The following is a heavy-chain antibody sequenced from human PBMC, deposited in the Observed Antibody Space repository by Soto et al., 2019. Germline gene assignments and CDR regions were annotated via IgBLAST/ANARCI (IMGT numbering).Heavy chain of an antibody. Sequence: SETLSLTCTGSGGSISSSSRYRGWIRQPPGKGLEWIGEINHSGSTNYNPSLKSRVTISVDTSKNQFSLKLSSVTAADTAVYYCARGPSYYYGSGSYRQQKKYYFDYWGQGTLVTVSS. J-gene: IGHJ4*02. CDR1: GGSISSSSRY. CDR2: INHSGST. CDR3: ARGPSYYYGSGSYRQQKKYYFDY. V-gene: IGHV4-39*07. D-gene: IGHD3-10*01.